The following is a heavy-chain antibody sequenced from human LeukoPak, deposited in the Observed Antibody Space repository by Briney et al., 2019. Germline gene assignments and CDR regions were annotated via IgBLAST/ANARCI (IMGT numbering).Heavy chain of an antibody. CDR2: INAGNGNT. CDR3: ARDSPGGDCFDY. Sequence: ASVKVSCKASGYTFTSYAMHWVRQAPGQRLEWMGWINAGNGNTKYSQKFQGRVTITRDTSASTAYMELSSLRSEDTAVYYCARDSPGGDCFDYWGQGTLVTVSS. J-gene: IGHJ4*02. CDR1: GYTFTSYA. V-gene: IGHV1-3*01. D-gene: IGHD3-10*01.